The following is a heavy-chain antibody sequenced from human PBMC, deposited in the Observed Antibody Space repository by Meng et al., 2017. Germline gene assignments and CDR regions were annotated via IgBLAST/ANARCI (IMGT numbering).Heavy chain of an antibody. D-gene: IGHD6-19*01. Sequence: VRVGQFGAAVKKPGSAVKVSCKASGGTFSSYAISWVRQAPGQGLEWMGWINTKTGKPTYAQGFTGRLAFSLDTSASTAFLQINSLKAEDTAVYYCARAHSSGWYSFFDYWGQGTLVTVS. J-gene: IGHJ4*02. CDR2: INTKTGKP. V-gene: IGHV7-4-1*02. CDR1: GGTFSSYA. CDR3: ARAHSSGWYSFFDY.